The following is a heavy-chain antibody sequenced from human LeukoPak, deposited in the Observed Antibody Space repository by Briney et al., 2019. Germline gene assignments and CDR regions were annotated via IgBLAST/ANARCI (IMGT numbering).Heavy chain of an antibody. Sequence: GGSLRLSCAASGFTFSSYAVSWVRQAPGKGLEWVSSISSGGSAYYADSVKGRFTISRDNSKDTLYLQITSLRAEDTALYYCAKNRGITTASFDSWGQGTLVTVSS. D-gene: IGHD3-22*01. CDR1: GFTFSSYA. V-gene: IGHV3-23*01. CDR3: AKNRGITTASFDS. J-gene: IGHJ4*02. CDR2: ISSGGSA.